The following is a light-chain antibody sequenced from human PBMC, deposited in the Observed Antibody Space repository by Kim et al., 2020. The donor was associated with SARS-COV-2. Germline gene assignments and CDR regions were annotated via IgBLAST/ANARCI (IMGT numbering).Light chain of an antibody. Sequence: ELTQPPSASGTPGQRVTISCSGSSSNIGSNTVNWYQQLPGTAPKLLIYSNNQRPSGVPDRFSGSKSGTSASLAISGLQPEDEADYYCAAWDDSLNGVF. CDR3: AAWDDSLNGV. V-gene: IGLV1-44*01. CDR2: SNN. CDR1: SSNIGSNT. J-gene: IGLJ3*02.